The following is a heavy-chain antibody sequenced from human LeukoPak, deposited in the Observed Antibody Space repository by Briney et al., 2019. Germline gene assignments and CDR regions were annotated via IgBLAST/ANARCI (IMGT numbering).Heavy chain of an antibody. Sequence: QTGGSLRLSCAASGFTFSSYAMHWVRQAPGKGLEWVAVISYDGSNKYYADSVKGRFTISRDNSKNTLYLQMNSLRAEDTAVYYCARRRSGYFDYWGQGTLVTVSS. J-gene: IGHJ4*02. V-gene: IGHV3-30-3*01. CDR3: ARRRSGYFDY. CDR1: GFTFSSYA. CDR2: ISYDGSNK. D-gene: IGHD3-22*01.